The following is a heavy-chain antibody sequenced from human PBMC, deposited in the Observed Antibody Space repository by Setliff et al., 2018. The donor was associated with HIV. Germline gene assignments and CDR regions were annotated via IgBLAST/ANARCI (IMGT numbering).Heavy chain of an antibody. V-gene: IGHV1-18*01. J-gene: IGHJ6*03. D-gene: IGHD2-8*01. CDR1: DYTFTNYG. CDR2: ISAYNGYT. Sequence: ASVKVSCKASDYTFTNYGISWVRQAPGQGLEWMGWISAYNGYTNYAQKLQGRVTMTTDTSTSTAYIELRSLRSDDTAVYYCARDGWRHVLHGNYYYYFMDVWGKGTTVTVSS. CDR3: ARDGWRHVLHGNYYYYFMDV.